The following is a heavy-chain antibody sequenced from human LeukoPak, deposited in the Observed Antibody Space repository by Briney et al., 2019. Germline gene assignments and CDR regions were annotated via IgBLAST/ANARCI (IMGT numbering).Heavy chain of an antibody. J-gene: IGHJ6*02. CDR3: ASSPLGEWNAHYYYGMDV. CDR1: GDSVSSDSAA. CDR2: TYFRSKWYY. V-gene: IGHV6-1*01. D-gene: IGHD1-1*01. Sequence: SQTLSLTCAISGDSVSSDSAAWNWIRQSPSRGLEWLARTYFRSKWYYDYALAVKGRITINPDTSKNQFSLQLNSVTPEDTAVYYCASSPLGEWNAHYYYGMDVWGQGTTVTVSS.